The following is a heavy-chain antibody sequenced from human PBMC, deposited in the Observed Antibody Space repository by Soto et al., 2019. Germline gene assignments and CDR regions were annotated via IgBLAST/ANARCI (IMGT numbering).Heavy chain of an antibody. CDR3: AKGILPWLYSSSCGDY. CDR2: ISYDGSNK. J-gene: IGHJ4*02. V-gene: IGHV3-30*18. CDR1: GFTFSSYG. D-gene: IGHD6-13*01. Sequence: SLRLSCAASGFTFSSYGMHWVRQAPGKGLEWVAVISYDGSNKYYADSVKGRFTISRDNSKNTLYLQMNSLRAEDTAVYYCAKGILPWLYSSSCGDYWGQGTLVTVSS.